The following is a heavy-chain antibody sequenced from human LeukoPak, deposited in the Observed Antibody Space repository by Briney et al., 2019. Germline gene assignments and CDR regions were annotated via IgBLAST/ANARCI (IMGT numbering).Heavy chain of an antibody. D-gene: IGHD3-9*01. V-gene: IGHV3-48*03. Sequence: PGGSLRLSCAASGFTFSSYEMNWVRQAPGKGLEWVSYISSSGSTIYYADSVKGRFTISRDNAKNSLYLQMNSLRAEDTAVYYCARWYYDILTGYYWFDPWGRGALVTVSS. CDR1: GFTFSSYE. CDR3: ARWYYDILTGYYWFDP. CDR2: ISSSGSTI. J-gene: IGHJ5*02.